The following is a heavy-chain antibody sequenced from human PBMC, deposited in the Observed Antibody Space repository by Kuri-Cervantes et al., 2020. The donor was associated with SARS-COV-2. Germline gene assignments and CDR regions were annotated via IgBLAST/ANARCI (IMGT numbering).Heavy chain of an antibody. CDR2: ISGSGGYT. V-gene: IGHV3-23*01. CDR3: AKSPRCSTTSCYYGMDV. CDR1: GFTLSGHW. Sequence: GGSLRPACAPSGFTLSGHWIHWVRQAPGKGLVWVSAISGSGGYTYYADSVKGRFTISRDNSKYTLSLQMNSLRAEDTAVYYCAKSPRCSTTSCYYGMDVWGPGTTVTVSS. D-gene: IGHD2-2*01. J-gene: IGHJ6*02.